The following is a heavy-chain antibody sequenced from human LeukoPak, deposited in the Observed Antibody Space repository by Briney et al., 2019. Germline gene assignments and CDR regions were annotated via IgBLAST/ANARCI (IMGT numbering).Heavy chain of an antibody. CDR2: VYYGRTT. CDR3: VRHDGRSGGTMGALDS. CDR1: AGSISSSSHH. D-gene: IGHD4-23*01. Sequence: SETLSLTCTVSAGSISSSSHHWGWLRQSPGKGLEWIGSVYYGRTTYYNPSLNSRVTIFVVTSKNQLSLQLNSVTAADTAVYYCVRHDGRSGGTMGALDSWGQGSLVTVSS. V-gene: IGHV4-39*01. J-gene: IGHJ4*02.